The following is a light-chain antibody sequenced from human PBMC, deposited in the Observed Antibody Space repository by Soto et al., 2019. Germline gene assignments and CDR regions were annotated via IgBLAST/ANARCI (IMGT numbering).Light chain of an antibody. V-gene: IGKV3-20*01. CDR1: ENIAAGY. CDR2: GPS. Sequence: EIVLTQSAGTLSLSPGERATLSCRASENIAAGYLAWYQQKPGQAPRLLVYGPSNRATGIADRFSGSGSGTDFTLTINRLEAEDSAVYYCQQYGTSPTFGQGTRLEIK. CDR3: QQYGTSPT. J-gene: IGKJ5*01.